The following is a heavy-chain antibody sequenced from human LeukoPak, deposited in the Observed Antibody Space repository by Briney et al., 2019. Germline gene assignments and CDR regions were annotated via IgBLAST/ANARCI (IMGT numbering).Heavy chain of an antibody. D-gene: IGHD5-12*01. J-gene: IGHJ4*02. CDR3: ARDSGYDYAVDY. V-gene: IGHV1-2*02. CDR2: INPNTGGT. CDR1: GYTFTGNY. Sequence: ASVKVSCKASGYTFTGNYIHWVRQAPGQGLEWMGWINPNTGGTNYVPEFQGRVTMTRDKSISTVYLEVSRLRSDDTAVYYCARDSGYDYAVDYWGQGTLVTVSS.